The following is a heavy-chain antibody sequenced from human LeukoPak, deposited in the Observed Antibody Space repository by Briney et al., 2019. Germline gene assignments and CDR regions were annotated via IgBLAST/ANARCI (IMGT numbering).Heavy chain of an antibody. CDR2: ISSDGGRT. CDR1: GFTFNNYA. Sequence: GGSLRLSCTVSGFTFNNYAMNWVRQAPGKGLEWVSVISSDGGRTDYADSVKGRFTISRDNAKNSLYLQMNSLRAEDTAVYYCVRDFDYWGQGTLVTVSS. V-gene: IGHV3-23*01. J-gene: IGHJ4*02. CDR3: VRDFDY.